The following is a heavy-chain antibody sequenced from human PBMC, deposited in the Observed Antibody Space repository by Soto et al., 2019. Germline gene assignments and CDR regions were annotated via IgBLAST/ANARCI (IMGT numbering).Heavy chain of an antibody. CDR3: ARDNQQWLPSSPYFDF. CDR2: ISFDGNNK. Sequence: GGSLRLSCAASGFTFNFYAMHWVRQTPGKGLEWVAVISFDGNNKYYADSVKGRFTISRDNSQNTLYLQMNSLRAEDTAVYYCARDNQQWLPSSPYFDFWGQGTLVTVSS. V-gene: IGHV3-30-3*01. D-gene: IGHD6-19*01. J-gene: IGHJ4*02. CDR1: GFTFNFYA.